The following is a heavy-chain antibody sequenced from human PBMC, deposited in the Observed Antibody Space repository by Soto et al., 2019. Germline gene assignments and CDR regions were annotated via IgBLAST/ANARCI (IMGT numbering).Heavy chain of an antibody. CDR3: ARGAVAGWYYFDH. Sequence: SETLSLTCTVSGAAINSGEFYWCWLRQPPGRGLEWVGYIYHSGATFYNRPLEGRVMMSVDTSKNQFSLKLTSKTAADTAVYSCARGAVAGWYYFDHWDQGLPVTVSS. D-gene: IGHD6-19*01. V-gene: IGHV4-30-4*01. J-gene: IGHJ4*02. CDR2: IYHSGAT. CDR1: GAAINSGEFY.